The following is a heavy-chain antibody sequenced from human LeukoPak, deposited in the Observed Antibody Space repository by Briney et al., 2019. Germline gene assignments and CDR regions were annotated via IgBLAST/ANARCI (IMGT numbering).Heavy chain of an antibody. D-gene: IGHD6-6*01. CDR3: ASGIAARREAFYYYYYYMDV. CDR1: GYTFTSYD. J-gene: IGHJ6*03. Sequence: GASVKVSCKASGYTFTSYDINWVRQATGQGLEWMGWMNPNSGNTGYAQKFQGRVTMTRNTSISTAYMELSSLRSEDTAVYYCASGIAARREAFYYYYYYMDVWGKGTTVTVSS. CDR2: MNPNSGNT. V-gene: IGHV1-8*01.